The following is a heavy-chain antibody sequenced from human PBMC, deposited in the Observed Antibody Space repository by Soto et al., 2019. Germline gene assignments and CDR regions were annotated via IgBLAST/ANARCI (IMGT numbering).Heavy chain of an antibody. V-gene: IGHV1-18*01. CDR3: SSTVGATYAFDI. CDR1: GYTFTSYG. Sequence: QVHLVQSGAEVKKPGASVKVSCKASGYTFTSYGISWVRQAPGQGLEWMGWISAYNGNTNYAQKLQGRVTMTTDTSTSTAYMELRGLRSDETDVYDCSSTVGATYAFDIWGQGTMVTVSS. CDR2: ISAYNGNT. J-gene: IGHJ3*02. D-gene: IGHD1-26*01.